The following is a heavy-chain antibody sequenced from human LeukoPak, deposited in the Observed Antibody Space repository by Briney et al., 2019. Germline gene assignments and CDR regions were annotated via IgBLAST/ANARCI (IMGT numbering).Heavy chain of an antibody. Sequence: GGSLRLSCAASGFTFSSYWMSWVRQAPGKGLEWVANIKQDGSEKYYVDSVKGRFTISRDNAKNSPYLQMNSLRAEDTAVYYCARDQGDGQWLGRYFDYWGQGTLVTVSS. CDR2: IKQDGSEK. CDR3: ARDQGDGQWLGRYFDY. V-gene: IGHV3-7*03. J-gene: IGHJ4*02. D-gene: IGHD6-19*01. CDR1: GFTFSSYW.